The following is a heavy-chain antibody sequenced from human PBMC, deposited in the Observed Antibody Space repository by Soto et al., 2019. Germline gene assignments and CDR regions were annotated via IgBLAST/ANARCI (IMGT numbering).Heavy chain of an antibody. CDR3: ASIKTSIAARMFPDY. Sequence: PGGSLRLSCAASGFTFSSYSMNWVRQAPGKGLEWVSSISSSSSYIYYADSVKGRFTISRDNAKNSLYLQMNSLRAEDTAVYYCASIKTSIAARMFPDYWGQGTLVTVSS. CDR2: ISSSSSYI. CDR1: GFTFSSYS. V-gene: IGHV3-21*04. J-gene: IGHJ4*02. D-gene: IGHD6-6*01.